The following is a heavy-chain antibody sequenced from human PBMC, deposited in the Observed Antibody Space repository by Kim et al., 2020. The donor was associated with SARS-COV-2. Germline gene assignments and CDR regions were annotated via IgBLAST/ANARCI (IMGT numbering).Heavy chain of an antibody. CDR1: GFSFNTYG. CDR3: AKSFSGSYFGYDY. V-gene: IGHV3-30*18. J-gene: IGHJ4*02. CDR2: ISYDGSKK. Sequence: GGSLRLSCAASGFSFNTYGMYWVRQSPGKGLEWVAVISYDGSKKYYLDSVKGRFTISRDNSKNTLYLQMNSLRIEDTAVYYCAKSFSGSYFGYDYWGQGTLGTVS. D-gene: IGHD1-26*01.